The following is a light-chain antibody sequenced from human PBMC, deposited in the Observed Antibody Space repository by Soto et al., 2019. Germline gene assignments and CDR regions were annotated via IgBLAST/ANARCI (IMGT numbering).Light chain of an antibody. V-gene: IGKV3-15*01. CDR1: QSVNSN. CDR2: GAS. Sequence: EIVMSQSPATLSVSPGERATLSCRASQSVNSNLAWYQHKPGQAPRLLIYGASSRATGIPARFSGSGSGTEFILTISSLQSEDFAVYYCQQYNSSPLTFGQGTRLEIK. J-gene: IGKJ5*01. CDR3: QQYNSSPLT.